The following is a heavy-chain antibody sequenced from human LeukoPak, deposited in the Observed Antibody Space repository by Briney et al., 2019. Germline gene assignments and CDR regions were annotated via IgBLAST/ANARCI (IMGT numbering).Heavy chain of an antibody. Sequence: PGGSLRLSCAASGFTFSSYSMNWVRQAPGKGLEWVSSISSSSSYIYYADSVKGRFTISRDNAKNSLYLQMNSLRAKDTAVYYCATNWAYYYYYMDVWGKGTTVTVSS. V-gene: IGHV3-21*01. J-gene: IGHJ6*03. CDR3: ATNWAYYYYYMDV. D-gene: IGHD3-16*01. CDR1: GFTFSSYS. CDR2: ISSSSSYI.